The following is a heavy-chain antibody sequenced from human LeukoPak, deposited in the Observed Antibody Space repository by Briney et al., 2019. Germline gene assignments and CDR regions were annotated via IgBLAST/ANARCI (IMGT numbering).Heavy chain of an antibody. CDR3: ARDRPDEAYYYYYYMDV. CDR1: GVTFSSYS. Sequence: GGSLRLSCAASGVTFSSYSMNWVRQAPGKGLEWVASISSSSSYIYYADSVKGRFTISRDTAKNSLSLQMNSLRAEDTAVYYCARDRPDEAYYYYYYMDVWGKGTTATVSS. CDR2: ISSSSSYI. J-gene: IGHJ6*03. V-gene: IGHV3-21*01.